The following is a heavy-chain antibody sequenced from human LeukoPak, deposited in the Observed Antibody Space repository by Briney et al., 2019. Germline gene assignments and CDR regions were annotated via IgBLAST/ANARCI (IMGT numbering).Heavy chain of an antibody. CDR1: GDSISSSNYY. V-gene: IGHV4-39*01. CDR3: APGSRGGNRGSWFDP. D-gene: IGHD2-15*01. Sequence: PSETLSLTCTVSGDSISSSNYYWGWIRQPPGKGLEWIGSIYYSGSTYYNPSLKSRVTISVDTSKNQFSLRLSSVTAADTAVYHCAPGSRGGNRGSWFDPWGQGTLVTVSS. J-gene: IGHJ5*02. CDR2: IYYSGST.